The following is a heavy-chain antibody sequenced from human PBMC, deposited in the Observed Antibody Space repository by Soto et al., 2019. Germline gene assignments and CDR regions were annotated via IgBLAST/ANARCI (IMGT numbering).Heavy chain of an antibody. Sequence: EVQLLESGGGLVQPGGSLRLSCAASGFTFSSYAMSWVRQAPGKGLEWVSAISGSGGSTYYADSVKGRFTISRDNSKNTLYLQMNSLRAEDTAVYYRAKDQTPGGHTKTPPPIDYWGQGTLVTVSS. D-gene: IGHD3-10*01. V-gene: IGHV3-23*01. CDR2: ISGSGGST. CDR3: AKDQTPGGHTKTPPPIDY. J-gene: IGHJ4*02. CDR1: GFTFSSYA.